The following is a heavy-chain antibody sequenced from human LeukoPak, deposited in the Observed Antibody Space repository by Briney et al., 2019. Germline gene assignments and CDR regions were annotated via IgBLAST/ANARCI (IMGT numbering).Heavy chain of an antibody. CDR3: ARDSTDILTGYHTYYYYYMDV. CDR1: GYTFTIYA. V-gene: IGHV7-4-1*02. D-gene: IGHD3-9*01. Sequence: ASVKVSCKASGYTFTIYAMNWVRQAPGQGLEWMGWINTNTGNPTYAQGFTGRFVFSLDTSVSTAYLQISSLKAEDTAVYYCARDSTDILTGYHTYYYYYMDVWGKGTTVTVSS. CDR2: INTNTGNP. J-gene: IGHJ6*03.